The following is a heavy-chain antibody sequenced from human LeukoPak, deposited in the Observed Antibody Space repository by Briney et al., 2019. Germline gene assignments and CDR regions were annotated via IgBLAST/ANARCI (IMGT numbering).Heavy chain of an antibody. CDR1: GFTFSSYA. Sequence: GGSLRLSCAASGFTFSSYAMHWVRQAPGKGLEWVAVISYDGSNKYYADSVKGRFTISRDNSKNTLYLQMNSLRAEDTAVYYCAREGSGWYGVIDYWGQGTLVTVSS. J-gene: IGHJ4*02. V-gene: IGHV3-30-3*01. D-gene: IGHD6-19*01. CDR3: AREGSGWYGVIDY. CDR2: ISYDGSNK.